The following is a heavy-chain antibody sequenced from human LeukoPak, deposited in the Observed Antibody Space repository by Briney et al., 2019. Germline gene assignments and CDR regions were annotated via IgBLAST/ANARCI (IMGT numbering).Heavy chain of an antibody. V-gene: IGHV3-30-3*01. CDR3: AKDIGPSSGYYYGSGSYPDP. D-gene: IGHD3-10*01. CDR1: GFTFSSYA. J-gene: IGHJ5*02. Sequence: GGSLRLSCAASGFTFSSYAMHWVRQAPGKGLEWVAVISYDGSNKYYADSVKGRFTISRDNSKNTLYLQMNSLRAEDTAVYYCAKDIGPSSGYYYGSGSYPDPWGQGTLVTVSS. CDR2: ISYDGSNK.